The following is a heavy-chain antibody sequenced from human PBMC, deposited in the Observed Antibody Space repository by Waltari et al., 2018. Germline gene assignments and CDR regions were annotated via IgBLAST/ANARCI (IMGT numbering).Heavy chain of an antibody. J-gene: IGHJ4*02. Sequence: QLQLQESGPGLVKPSETLSLTCTVSGGSISSSSYYWGWIRQPPGKGLEWIGSIYYSGRTYYNPSLKSRVTISVDTSKNQFSLKRSSVTAADTAVYYCAIQSHLLTDYWGQGTLVTVSS. CDR3: AIQSHLLTDY. CDR1: GGSISSSSYY. CDR2: IYYSGRT. V-gene: IGHV4-39*01.